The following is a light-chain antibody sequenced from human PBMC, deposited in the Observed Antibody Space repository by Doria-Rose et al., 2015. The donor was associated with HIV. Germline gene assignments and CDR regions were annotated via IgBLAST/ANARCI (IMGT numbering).Light chain of an antibody. CDR1: QSFSSTY. CDR2: DGS. CDR3: RQYGTSWT. Sequence: EIVLTQSPGTLSLSPGERATLSCRASQSFSSTYLAWYQQKPGQAPSLLIYDGSTRATGIPDRFSASGSGTDFTLTINRLEPEDFALYYCRQYGTSWTSGQGTKVEI. V-gene: IGKV3-20*01. J-gene: IGKJ1*01.